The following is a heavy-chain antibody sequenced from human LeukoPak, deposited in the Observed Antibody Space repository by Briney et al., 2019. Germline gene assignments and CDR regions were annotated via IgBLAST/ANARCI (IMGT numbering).Heavy chain of an antibody. V-gene: IGHV1-8*01. CDR3: ARDSRYKQWLAHFDY. CDR2: MNPNRGDT. Sequence: ASVKVSCKASGYTFTSYDIHWVRQATGQGLEWMGRMNPNRGDTDYAQKFQGRVAMTTDTSTSTAYMELRSLRSDDTAVYYCARDSRYKQWLAHFDYWGQGTLVTVSS. CDR1: GYTFTSYD. J-gene: IGHJ4*02. D-gene: IGHD6-19*01.